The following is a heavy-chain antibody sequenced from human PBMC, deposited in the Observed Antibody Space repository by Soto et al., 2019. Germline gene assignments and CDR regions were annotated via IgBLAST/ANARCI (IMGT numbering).Heavy chain of an antibody. Sequence: TLSLTCTVSGGSISSGGYYWSWIRQHPGKGLEWIGYIYYSGSTYYNPSPKSRVTISVDTSKNQFSLKLSSVTAADTAVYYCARDPSCSGGSCYSFDYWGQGTLVTVSS. CDR3: ARDPSCSGGSCYSFDY. CDR2: IYYSGST. CDR1: GGSISSGGYY. V-gene: IGHV4-31*03. D-gene: IGHD2-15*01. J-gene: IGHJ4*02.